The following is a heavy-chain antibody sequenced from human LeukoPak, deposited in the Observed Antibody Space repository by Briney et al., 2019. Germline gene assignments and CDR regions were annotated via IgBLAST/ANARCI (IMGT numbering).Heavy chain of an antibody. V-gene: IGHV4-59*01. CDR2: IYYSGST. D-gene: IGHD2-2*01. J-gene: IGHJ6*03. CDR3: ARVVVPAANDYYYYMDV. CDR1: GGSISSYY. Sequence: SETLSLTCTVSGGSISSYYWSWIRQPPGKGLEWIGYIYYSGSTTYNPSLKSRVTISVDTSKNQFSLKLSSVTAADTAVYYCARVVVPAANDYYYYMDVWGKGTTVTVSS.